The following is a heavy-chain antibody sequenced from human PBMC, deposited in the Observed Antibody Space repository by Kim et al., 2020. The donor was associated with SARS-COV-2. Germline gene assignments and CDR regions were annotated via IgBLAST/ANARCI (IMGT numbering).Heavy chain of an antibody. V-gene: IGHV4-39*01. J-gene: IGHJ6*02. CDR2: IYYSGST. CDR3: ARRRFYCSSTSCYPPLYYYYYGMDV. D-gene: IGHD2-2*01. CDR1: GGSISSSSYY. Sequence: SETLSLTCTVSGGSISSSSYYRGWIRQPPGKGLEWIGSIYYSGSTYYNPSLKSRVTISVDTSKNQFSLKLSSVTAADTAVYYCARRRFYCSSTSCYPPLYYYYYGMDVWGQGTTVTVSS.